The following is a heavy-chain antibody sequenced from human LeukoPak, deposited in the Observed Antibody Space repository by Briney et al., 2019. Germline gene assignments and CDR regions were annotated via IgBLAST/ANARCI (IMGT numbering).Heavy chain of an antibody. CDR1: GFTYSDYW. D-gene: IGHD5/OR15-5a*01. CDR2: IKGDGSVK. CDR3: ARRGLHDH. Sequence: PGGSLRLSCVASGFTYSDYWMSWVRQGPGKGLEWVATIKGDGSVKNYVDSVKGRFTISRDNAKNSVFLQMDSLRVEDTALYYCARRGLHDHWGQGTLVTVSS. J-gene: IGHJ4*02. V-gene: IGHV3-7*03.